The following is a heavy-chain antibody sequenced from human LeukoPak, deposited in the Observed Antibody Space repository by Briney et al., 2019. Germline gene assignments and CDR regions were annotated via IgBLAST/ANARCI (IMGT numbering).Heavy chain of an antibody. CDR2: IYYSGST. J-gene: IGHJ6*03. CDR1: GGSISSYY. D-gene: IGHD3-16*01. Sequence: SETPSLTCTVSGGSISSYYWSWIRQPPGKGLEWIGYIYYSGSTNYNPSLKSRVTISVDTSKNQFSLKLSSVTAADTAVYYCARDRRYASSNYYYYYLDVWGKGTAVTVSS. V-gene: IGHV4-59*12. CDR3: ARDRRYASSNYYYYYLDV.